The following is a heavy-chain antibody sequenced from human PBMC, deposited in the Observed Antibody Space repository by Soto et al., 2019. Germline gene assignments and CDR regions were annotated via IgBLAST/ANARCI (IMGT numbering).Heavy chain of an antibody. CDR2: INHSGST. Sequence: SETLSLTCAVYGGSFSGYYWSWIRQPPGKGLEWIGEINHSGSTNYNPSLKSRVTISVDTSKNQFSLKLSSVTAADTAVYYCARGTRYGSGWYGSGTYNWFDPWGQGTLVTVSS. J-gene: IGHJ5*02. CDR1: GGSFSGYY. V-gene: IGHV4-34*01. D-gene: IGHD6-19*01. CDR3: ARGTRYGSGWYGSGTYNWFDP.